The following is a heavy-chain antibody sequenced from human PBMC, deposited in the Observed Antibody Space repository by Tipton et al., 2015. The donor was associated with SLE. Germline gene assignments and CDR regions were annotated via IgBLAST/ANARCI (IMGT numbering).Heavy chain of an antibody. V-gene: IGHV4-59*12. Sequence: TLSLTCTVSGGSFTSFYWSWIRQPPGKGLEWIGCIYYSGTTIYNPSLNSRVTMSVDTSKNQFSLKLSSVTAADTAMYYCVRERKYVVRFRELVAPDLWGQGTAITVSS. J-gene: IGHJ3*01. D-gene: IGHD1-26*01. CDR1: GGSFTSFY. CDR2: IYYSGTT. CDR3: VRERKYVVRFRELVAPDL.